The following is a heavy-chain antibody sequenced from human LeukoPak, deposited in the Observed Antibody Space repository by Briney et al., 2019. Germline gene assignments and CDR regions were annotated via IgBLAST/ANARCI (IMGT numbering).Heavy chain of an antibody. CDR1: GDSVSSNSAA. D-gene: IGHD6-19*01. J-gene: IGHJ6*03. CDR3: ARASASSGWYLSNYYYYYMDV. V-gene: IGHV6-1*01. CDR2: TYYRSKWYN. Sequence: SQTLSLTCALSGDSVSSNSAAWNWIRQSPSRGLEWLGRTYYRSKWYNDYAVSVKSRITINPDTSKNQFSLQLNSVTPEDTAVYYCARASASSGWYLSNYYYYYMDVWGKGTTVTVSS.